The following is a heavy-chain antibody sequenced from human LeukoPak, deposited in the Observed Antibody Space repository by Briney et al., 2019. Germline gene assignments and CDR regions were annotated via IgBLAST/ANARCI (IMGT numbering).Heavy chain of an antibody. V-gene: IGHV1-8*02. CDR1: GYTFTSYD. J-gene: IGHJ6*03. Sequence: AASVKVSCKASGYTFTSYDINWVRQATGQGLEWMGWMNPNSGNTGYAQKLQGRVTMTTDTSTSTAYMELRSLRSDDTAVYYCARDPPLVPTQYYYYYMDVWGKGTTVTVSS. CDR2: MNPNSGNT. D-gene: IGHD3-10*01. CDR3: ARDPPLVPTQYYYYYMDV.